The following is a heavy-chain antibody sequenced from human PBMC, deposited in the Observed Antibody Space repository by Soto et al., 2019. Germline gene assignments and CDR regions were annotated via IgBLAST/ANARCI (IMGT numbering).Heavy chain of an antibody. V-gene: IGHV3-74*01. Sequence: EVQLVESGGGLVQPGGSLRLSCAASGFTFSSYWMHWVRQAPGKGLVWVSRINSDGSSTSYADSVKGRFTISRDNAKNTLYLQMNSLRAEDTAVYYCAIVYCSGGSCYHPDYWGQGTLFTVSS. J-gene: IGHJ4*02. CDR3: AIVYCSGGSCYHPDY. CDR2: INSDGSST. D-gene: IGHD2-15*01. CDR1: GFTFSSYW.